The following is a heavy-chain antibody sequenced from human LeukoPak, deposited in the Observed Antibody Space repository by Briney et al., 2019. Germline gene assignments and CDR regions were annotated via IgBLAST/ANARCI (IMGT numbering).Heavy chain of an antibody. Sequence: GGSLRLSCAASGFTVTKNYMNWVRQAPAKGLEWLSILYRDGSSFYADSVTGRFTMSRDRSKNTISLEMNNLRAEDTAVYYCVRLTLSGANMGAFDLWGHGTAVTVSP. CDR3: VRLTLSGANMGAFDL. CDR1: GFTVTKNY. CDR2: LYRDGSS. J-gene: IGHJ3*01. V-gene: IGHV3-66*04. D-gene: IGHD4/OR15-4a*01.